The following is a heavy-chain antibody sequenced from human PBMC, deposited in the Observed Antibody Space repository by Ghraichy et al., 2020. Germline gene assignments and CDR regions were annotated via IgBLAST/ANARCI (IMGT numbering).Heavy chain of an antibody. CDR3: ARIDGSIAARTSRGGYMDV. J-gene: IGHJ6*03. CDR1: GFSLSTSGMC. CDR2: IDWDDDK. Sequence: SGPTLVKPTQTLTLTCTFSGFSLSTSGMCVSWIRQPPGKALEWLARIDWDDDKYYSTSLKTRLTISKDTSKNQVVLTMTNMDPVDTATYYCARIDGSIAARTSRGGYMDVWGKGTTVTVSS. V-gene: IGHV2-70*11. D-gene: IGHD6-6*01.